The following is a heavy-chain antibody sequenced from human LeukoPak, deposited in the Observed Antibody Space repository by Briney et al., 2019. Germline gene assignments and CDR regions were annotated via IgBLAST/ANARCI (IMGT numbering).Heavy chain of an antibody. CDR1: GDSINSFY. V-gene: IGHV4-59*08. CDR3: ARHPFATPLDH. CDR2: VFHTGDT. D-gene: IGHD2-15*01. Sequence: SETLSLTCAVSGDSINSFYWSWIRQPPGKGLEWIGYVFHTGDTNSNPSLKSRVTVSLDTSTSQVSLRLTSVTAADTAVYYCARHPFATPLDHWGRGILVTVSS. J-gene: IGHJ4*02.